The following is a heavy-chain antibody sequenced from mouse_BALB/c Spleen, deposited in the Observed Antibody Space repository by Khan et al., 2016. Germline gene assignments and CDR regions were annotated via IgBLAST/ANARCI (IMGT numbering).Heavy chain of an antibody. CDR3: ASSTQSFYAMDY. Sequence: VQPKQSGPELMKPGASVKISCKAAGYSFTSYYMHWVKQSHGKSLEWIGYIDPFNGGTSYNQKFKGKATLTVDKSSSTAYMHLSSLTSEDSAVYYCASSTQSFYAMDYWGQGTSVTVSS. D-gene: IGHD1-1*01. CDR2: IDPFNGGT. J-gene: IGHJ4*01. CDR1: GYSFTSYY. V-gene: IGHV1S135*01.